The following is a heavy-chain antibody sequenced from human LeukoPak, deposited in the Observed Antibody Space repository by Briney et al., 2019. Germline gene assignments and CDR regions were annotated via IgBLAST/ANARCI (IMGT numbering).Heavy chain of an antibody. J-gene: IGHJ4*02. CDR3: ARGGSSAAAVFDY. CDR1: GGSISRYY. D-gene: IGHD6-13*01. V-gene: IGHV4-4*07. Sequence: PSETLSLTCTVSGGSISRYYWSWIRQPAGRGLEWIGRIYSSGTTNYNPSLKSRVTMSVDTSKNQFSLKLSSVTAADRAVYYCARGGSSAAAVFDYWGQGTLVTVSS. CDR2: IYSSGTT.